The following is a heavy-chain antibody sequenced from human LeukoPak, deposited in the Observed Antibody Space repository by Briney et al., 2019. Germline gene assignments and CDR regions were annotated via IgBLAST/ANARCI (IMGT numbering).Heavy chain of an antibody. Sequence: SETLSLTCTVSGGSISSYYWSWIRQPPGKGLEWIGYIYYSGSTSYNPSLKSRVTISVDTSKNQFSLKLSSVTAADTAVYYCARAGYSSGWYPRDWGQGTLVTVSS. CDR1: GGSISSYY. J-gene: IGHJ4*02. V-gene: IGHV4-59*01. D-gene: IGHD6-19*01. CDR2: IYYSGST. CDR3: ARAGYSSGWYPRD.